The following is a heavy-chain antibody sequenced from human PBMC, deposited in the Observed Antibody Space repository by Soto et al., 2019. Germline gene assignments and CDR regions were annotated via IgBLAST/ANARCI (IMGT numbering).Heavy chain of an antibody. V-gene: IGHV3-53*01. CDR2: VHGGGST. CDR1: GFTVSNNH. J-gene: IGHJ4*02. D-gene: IGHD3-16*01. CDR3: AGRLTTAASLDY. Sequence: VQLVESGGGLIQPGGSLRLSCAASGFTVSNNHMTWVRQSAGKGLELVSFVHGGGSTSYADSVKGRFTISRDNSTNPLYLQMDSLRAEDTAIYYCAGRLTTAASLDYWGRGTLVTVSS.